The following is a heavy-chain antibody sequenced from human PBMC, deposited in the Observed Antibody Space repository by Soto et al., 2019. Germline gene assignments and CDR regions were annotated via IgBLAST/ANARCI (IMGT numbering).Heavy chain of an antibody. CDR1: GFTFEDHA. CDR2: INWNSGIT. CDR3: TKGRGALTVVSNWFDP. V-gene: IGHV3-9*01. J-gene: IGHJ5*02. Sequence: EVQLVESGGGLVQPGKSLKLSCVALGFTFEDHAMHWIRQVPGKGLEWVAGINWNSGITGYADSVKGRFTISRDNANNSLHLEMNSLKSEDTALYYCTKGRGALTVVSNWFDPWGQGTPVTVSS. D-gene: IGHD3-22*01.